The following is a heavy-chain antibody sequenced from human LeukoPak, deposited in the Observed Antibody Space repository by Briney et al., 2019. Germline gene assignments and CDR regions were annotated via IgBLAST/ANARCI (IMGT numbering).Heavy chain of an antibody. V-gene: IGHV3-15*01. D-gene: IGHD1-26*01. CDR1: GFTFSNAW. CDR2: IKSKTDGGTT. J-gene: IGHJ4*02. Sequence: GGSLRLSCAASGFTFSNAWMSWVRQAPGKGLEWVGRIKSKTDGGTTDYAAPVKGRFTISRDDSKNTLYLQMNSLKTEDTAVYYCARALSGSYFSLFIYWGQGTLVTVSS. CDR3: ARALSGSYFSLFIY.